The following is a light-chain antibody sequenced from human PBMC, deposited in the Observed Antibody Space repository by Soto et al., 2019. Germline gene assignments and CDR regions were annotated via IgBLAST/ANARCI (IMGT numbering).Light chain of an antibody. CDR3: SSYIPNNSTYV. CDR2: DVS. Sequence: QSALTQPASVSGSPGQSITVSCTGTSGDVGGYNYVSWYQHHPGKAPKRMIHDVSNRPSGVSNRFSGSKSGNTASLTISGLQAEDEADYYCSSYIPNNSTYVFGTGTKVTVL. J-gene: IGLJ1*01. V-gene: IGLV2-14*03. CDR1: SGDVGGYNY.